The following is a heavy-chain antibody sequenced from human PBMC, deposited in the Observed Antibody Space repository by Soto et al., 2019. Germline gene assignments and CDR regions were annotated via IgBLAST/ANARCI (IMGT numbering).Heavy chain of an antibody. Sequence: ASVKVSCKASGDTFTSYDINWVRQATGQGLEWMGWMNPNSGNTGYAQKFQGRVTMTRNTSISTAYMELSSLRSEDTAVYYCARGNVALVAPSVPNWFDPCGKGTLVTVSS. V-gene: IGHV1-8*01. J-gene: IGHJ5*02. CDR1: GDTFTSYD. CDR3: ARGNVALVAPSVPNWFDP. CDR2: MNPNSGNT. D-gene: IGHD5-12*01.